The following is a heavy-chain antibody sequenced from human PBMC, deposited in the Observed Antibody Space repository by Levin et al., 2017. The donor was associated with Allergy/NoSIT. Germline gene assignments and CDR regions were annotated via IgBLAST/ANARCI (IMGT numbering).Heavy chain of an antibody. Sequence: SVKVSCKASGGTFSSYAISWVRQAPGQGLEWMGRIIPILGIANYAQKFQGRVTITADKSTSTAYMELSSLRSEDTAVYYCASLASCSGGSCQMYFDYWGQGTLVTVSS. D-gene: IGHD2-15*01. J-gene: IGHJ4*02. CDR1: GGTFSSYA. CDR2: IIPILGIA. V-gene: IGHV1-69*04. CDR3: ASLASCSGGSCQMYFDY.